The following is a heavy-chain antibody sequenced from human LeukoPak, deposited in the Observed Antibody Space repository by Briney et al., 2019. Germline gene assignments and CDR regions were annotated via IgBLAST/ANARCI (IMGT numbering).Heavy chain of an antibody. J-gene: IGHJ4*02. CDR2: ISRTSTFT. D-gene: IGHD4-17*01. CDR1: GFTFIDYY. CDR3: VRVGLDYGDYVDY. Sequence: GGSLRLSCAASGFTFIDYYMSWVRQAPGKGLEWVSYISRTSTFTNYADSVKGRFTISRNNAENSLYLQMNSLRAEDTAVYFCVRVGLDYGDYVDYWGQGSLVTVSS. V-gene: IGHV3-11*05.